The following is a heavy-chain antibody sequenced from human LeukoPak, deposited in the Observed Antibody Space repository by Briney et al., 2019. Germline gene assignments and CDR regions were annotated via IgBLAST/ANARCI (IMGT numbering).Heavy chain of an antibody. CDR1: GFTFSNYA. CDR3: AKGKRVGAPYYLDS. V-gene: IGHV3-23*01. D-gene: IGHD1-26*01. CDR2: MSGSGGKT. J-gene: IGHJ4*02. Sequence: HPGGSLRLSCAASGFTFSNYAMTWVRQAPGKGLEWVSAMSGSGGKTYYADSVKVRFTISRDSSQNTLYLQMNNLRADDTAVYYCAKGKRVGAPYYLDSWGQGTLVTVSS.